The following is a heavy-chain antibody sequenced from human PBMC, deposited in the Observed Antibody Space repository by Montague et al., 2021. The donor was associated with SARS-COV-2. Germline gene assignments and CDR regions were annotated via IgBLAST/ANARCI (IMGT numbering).Heavy chain of an antibody. V-gene: IGHV4-59*01. CDR1: GAAITSYY. J-gene: IGHJ6*02. Sequence: SETLSLTCSVSGAAITSYYWNWIRQPPAQGLELIGYISDSGSTNYSPSLKSRITMSVATSKNQMSLKLTSVTAADTAVYYCAGGCLSYFGAGSHCYGMDVWGQGTTVTVSS. CDR3: AGGCLSYFGAGSHCYGMDV. D-gene: IGHD3-10*01. CDR2: ISDSGST.